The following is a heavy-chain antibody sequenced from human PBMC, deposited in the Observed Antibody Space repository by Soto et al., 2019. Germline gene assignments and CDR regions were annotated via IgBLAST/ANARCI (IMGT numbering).Heavy chain of an antibody. Sequence: ASVKDSCKATRDTFTSYYINWVRQAPGQGLAWMGVINPHGGSTADAQKFKGRVTLTRDTSASTVYMEVSSLTSEDTAMYYCARSSGGNFGILIEGTNWFAPWGQGTLVTVSS. D-gene: IGHD1-26*01. V-gene: IGHV1-46*01. CDR3: ARSSGGNFGILIEGTNWFAP. J-gene: IGHJ5*02. CDR1: RDTFTSYY. CDR2: INPHGGST.